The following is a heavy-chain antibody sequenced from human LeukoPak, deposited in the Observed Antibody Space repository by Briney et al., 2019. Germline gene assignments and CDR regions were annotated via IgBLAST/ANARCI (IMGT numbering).Heavy chain of an antibody. CDR3: ARHNPVLRLLAGRGYWFDP. V-gene: IGHV4-38-2*01. Sequence: MASETLSLTCAVSGYSISSGYYWGWIRQPPGKGLEWIGSIYHSGSTYYNPSLKSRVTISVDTSKNQFSLKLSSVTAADTAVYYCARHNPVLRLLAGRGYWFDPWGQGTLVTVSS. CDR1: GYSISSGYY. D-gene: IGHD3-3*01. CDR2: IYHSGST. J-gene: IGHJ5*02.